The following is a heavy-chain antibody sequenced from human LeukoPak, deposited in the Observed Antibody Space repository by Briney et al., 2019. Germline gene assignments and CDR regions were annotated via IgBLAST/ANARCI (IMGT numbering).Heavy chain of an antibody. Sequence: GGSLRLSCAASGFTFINYGMHWVRQAPGNGLEWVAFIQYSGNNKYYAEFVKGRFTISRDNSKNTLYLQMNSLRSDDTALYYCAKDQWLVLNYWGQGTLVTVSS. V-gene: IGHV3-30*02. CDR1: GFTFINYG. CDR3: AKDQWLVLNY. J-gene: IGHJ4*02. D-gene: IGHD6-19*01. CDR2: IQYSGNNK.